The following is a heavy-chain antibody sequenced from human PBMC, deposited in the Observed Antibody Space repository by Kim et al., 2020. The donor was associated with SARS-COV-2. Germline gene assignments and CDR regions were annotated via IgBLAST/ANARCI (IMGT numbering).Heavy chain of an antibody. CDR3: TSLDATATTTAITF. D-gene: IGHD1-26*01. J-gene: IGHJ4*02. V-gene: IGHV3-73*01. Sequence: AASVTGRFTVSRDDSQNTAYLQMNSLKTEDTAMYYCTSLDATATTTAITFWGQGTRVTVSS.